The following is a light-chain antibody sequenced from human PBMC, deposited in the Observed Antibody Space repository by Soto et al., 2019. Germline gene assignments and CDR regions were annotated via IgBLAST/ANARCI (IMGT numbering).Light chain of an antibody. CDR2: GAS. CDR1: QSVSSSY. J-gene: IGKJ4*01. V-gene: IGKV3D-20*02. Sequence: IGLTQTPCTLSLSAGERSALSCMSIQSVSSSYLAWYQQKPGQAPRLLIYGASNRATGIPSRFSGSGSGTDFTLTINSLEPEDFAVYYCQQRAKWPSLTFGGGTKVDIK. CDR3: QQRAKWPSLT.